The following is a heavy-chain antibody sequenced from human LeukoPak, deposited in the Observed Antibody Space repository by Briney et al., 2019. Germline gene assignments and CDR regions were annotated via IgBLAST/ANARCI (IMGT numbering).Heavy chain of an antibody. V-gene: IGHV3-23*01. CDR1: GFTFRTYA. Sequence: GGSLRLSCAASGFTFRTYAMSWVRQAPGKGLEWVSGVSGSGGFTYYADSVKGRFTISRDNSKNTLYMQMSSLRAEDTALYYCAKDPYSDFWSGYYFFDYWGQGTLATVSS. D-gene: IGHD3-3*01. J-gene: IGHJ4*02. CDR3: AKDPYSDFWSGYYFFDY. CDR2: VSGSGGFT.